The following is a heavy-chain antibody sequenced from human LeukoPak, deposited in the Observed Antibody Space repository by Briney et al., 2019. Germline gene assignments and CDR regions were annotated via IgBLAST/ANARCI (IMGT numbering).Heavy chain of an antibody. Sequence: GGSLRLSCVASGFTFSNYAMTWVRQAPGKGLEWVSTIGGSGGTTNYADFVKGRSTISRDSSKSTLYLQMNSLRAEDTAVYFCAKGGPQFFDYWGQGSLVTVSS. D-gene: IGHD5-24*01. J-gene: IGHJ4*02. V-gene: IGHV3-23*01. CDR2: IGGSGGTT. CDR3: AKGGPQFFDY. CDR1: GFTFSNYA.